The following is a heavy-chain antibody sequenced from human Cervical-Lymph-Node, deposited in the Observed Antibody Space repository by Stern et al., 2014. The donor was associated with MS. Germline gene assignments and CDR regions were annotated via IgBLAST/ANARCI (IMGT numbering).Heavy chain of an antibody. CDR1: GYTFIDYY. Sequence: VQLVQSGAEVKKPGASVTVSCRTSGYTFIDYYIHWVRQAPGQGLEWMGIINLSDGATTYAQKFQGRVTMTRDTSTNTAYMQLGSLTSEDTAVFFCAREGADNDAFDVWGQGTMVNVSS. D-gene: IGHD1-26*01. CDR3: AREGADNDAFDV. V-gene: IGHV1-46*03. CDR2: INLSDGAT. J-gene: IGHJ3*01.